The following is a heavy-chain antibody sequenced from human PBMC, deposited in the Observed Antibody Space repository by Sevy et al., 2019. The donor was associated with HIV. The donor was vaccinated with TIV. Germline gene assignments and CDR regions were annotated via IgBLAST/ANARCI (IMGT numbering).Heavy chain of an antibody. CDR1: GFTVSSNY. V-gene: IGHV3-53*01. J-gene: IGHJ6*02. CDR2: IYSGGST. CDR3: ARVGGANDYGDYVAYRGYYYYGMDV. D-gene: IGHD4-17*01. Sequence: GGSLRLSCAASGFTVSSNYMSWVRQAPGKGLEWVSVIYSGGSTYYADSVRGRFTISRDNSKNTLYLQMNSLRAEDTAVYYCARVGGANDYGDYVAYRGYYYYGMDVWGQGTTVTVSS.